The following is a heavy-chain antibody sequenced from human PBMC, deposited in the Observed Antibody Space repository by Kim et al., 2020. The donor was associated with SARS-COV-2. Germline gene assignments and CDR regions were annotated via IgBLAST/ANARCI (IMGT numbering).Heavy chain of an antibody. J-gene: IGHJ4*02. CDR2: INPNSGGT. Sequence: ASVKVSCKASGYTFTGYYMHWVRQAPGQGLEWMGRINPNSGGTNYAQKFQGRVTMTRDTSISTAYMELSRLRSDDTAVYYCARGGGYCSGGSCYSYWAGYWGQGTLVTVSS. CDR1: GYTFTGYY. CDR3: ARGGGYCSGGSCYSYWAGY. V-gene: IGHV1-2*06. D-gene: IGHD2-15*01.